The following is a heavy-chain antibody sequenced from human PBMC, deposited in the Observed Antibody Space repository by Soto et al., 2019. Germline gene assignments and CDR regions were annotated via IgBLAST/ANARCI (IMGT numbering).Heavy chain of an antibody. J-gene: IGHJ6*02. D-gene: IGHD2-15*01. CDR2: ISWNSGSI. CDR1: GFTFDDYA. Sequence: PGGSLRLSCAASGFTFDDYAMHWVRQAPGKGLEWVSGISWNSGSIGYADSVKGRFTISRDNAKNSLYLQMNSLRAEDTALYYCAKQGCSGGSCYHYYYYYGMDVWGQGTTVTV. CDR3: AKQGCSGGSCYHYYYYYGMDV. V-gene: IGHV3-9*01.